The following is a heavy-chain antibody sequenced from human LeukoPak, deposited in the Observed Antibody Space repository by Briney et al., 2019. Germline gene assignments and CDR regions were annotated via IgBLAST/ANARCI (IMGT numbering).Heavy chain of an antibody. CDR3: ARLEARKGLHRDY. CDR2: IYYSGST. V-gene: IGHV4-39*01. Sequence: SETLSLTCTVSGGSISSSRYYWGWIRQPPGKGLEWIGSIYYSGSTYYNPSLKSRVTISVDTSKNQFSLKLSSVTAADTAVYYCARLEARKGLHRDYWGQGTLVTVSS. J-gene: IGHJ4*02. CDR1: GGSISSSRYY. D-gene: IGHD5-24*01.